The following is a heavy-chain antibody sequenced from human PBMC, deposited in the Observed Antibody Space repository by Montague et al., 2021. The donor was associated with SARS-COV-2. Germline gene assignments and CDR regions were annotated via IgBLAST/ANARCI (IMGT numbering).Heavy chain of an antibody. CDR2: ISGSGDRT. Sequence: SLRLTCAASGFTFSTYAMRLVRRAPVKGLEWVSAISGSGDRTYYXDSXHGRFTISRDNSKNTVSLQMNSLRVEDTAVYYCAKDLFCSGGDCYFYGMDLWGQGTTVTVSS. D-gene: IGHD2-15*01. CDR1: GFTFSTYA. V-gene: IGHV3-23*01. J-gene: IGHJ6*02. CDR3: AKDLFCSGGDCYFYGMDL.